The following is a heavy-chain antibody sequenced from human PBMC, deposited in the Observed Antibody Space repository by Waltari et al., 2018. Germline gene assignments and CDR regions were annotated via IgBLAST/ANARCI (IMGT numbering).Heavy chain of an antibody. Sequence: QVQLVQSGAEVKKPGSSVKVSCKASGGTFSSYTISWVRQAPGQGLEWMGRIIPILGIANYAQKCQGRVTITADKSTSTAYMELSSLRSEDTAVYYCASVVAAAGTDYYYYGMDVWGQGTTVTVSS. V-gene: IGHV1-69*02. D-gene: IGHD6-13*01. CDR3: ASVVAAAGTDYYYYGMDV. J-gene: IGHJ6*02. CDR1: GGTFSSYT. CDR2: IIPILGIA.